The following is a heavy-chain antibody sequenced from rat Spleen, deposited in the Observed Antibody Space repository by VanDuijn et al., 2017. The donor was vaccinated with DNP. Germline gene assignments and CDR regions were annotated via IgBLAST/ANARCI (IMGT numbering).Heavy chain of an antibody. CDR2: ISYSGNT. CDR3: ARWTRYFDY. D-gene: IGHD1-7*01. CDR1: GYSITSNY. V-gene: IGHV3-1*01. Sequence: EVQLQESGSGLVKPSQSLSLTCSVTGYSITSNYWGWIRKLPGNKLEYIGHISYSGNTNYNPALKSRLSITRDTSKNHFFLHLNSVTTEDTATYYCARWTRYFDYWGQGVMVTVSS. J-gene: IGHJ2*01.